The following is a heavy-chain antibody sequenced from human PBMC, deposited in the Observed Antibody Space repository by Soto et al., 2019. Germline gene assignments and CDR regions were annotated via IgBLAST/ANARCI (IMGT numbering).Heavy chain of an antibody. J-gene: IGHJ4*02. CDR1: GYTFTNFY. V-gene: IGHV1-46*01. D-gene: IGHD1-1*01. CDR2: ISPRGDNT. CDR3: ARNVSFGERRGPNYFDY. Sequence: QVQLVQSGAEVKKPGASVRISCKASGYTFTNFYLHWVRQAPGQGLEWMGIISPRGDNTWDAQKFQGRVTMTRDTPTSTVYMEVSGLRSEDTAIYYCARNVSFGERRGPNYFDYWGQGTLLTVSS.